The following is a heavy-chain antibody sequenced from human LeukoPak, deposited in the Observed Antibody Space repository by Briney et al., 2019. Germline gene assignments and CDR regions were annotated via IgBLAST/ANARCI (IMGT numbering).Heavy chain of an antibody. CDR3: ARAAIEGASTALDN. V-gene: IGHV4-59*01. CDR2: IYYDGSF. J-gene: IGHJ4*02. D-gene: IGHD1-26*01. CDR1: GGSISSYY. Sequence: PSETLSLTCTVSGGSISSYYWSWIRQPPGKGLEWIGYIYYDGSFNYNPSLKSRVTISVDTSRNQFSLKVTSVTAADTAVYYCARAAIEGASTALDNWGQGTLVTVSS.